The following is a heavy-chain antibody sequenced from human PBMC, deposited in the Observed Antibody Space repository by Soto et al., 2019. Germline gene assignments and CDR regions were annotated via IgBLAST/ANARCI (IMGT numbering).Heavy chain of an antibody. J-gene: IGHJ4*01. CDR2: IKPDGSAT. CDR1: GFTFNTYW. V-gene: IGHV3-7*05. D-gene: IGHD2-8*01. Sequence: EVQLVESGGGLVQPGGSLRLSCAASGFTFNTYWMSWVRQAPGKGLEWVANIKPDGSATDYVDSVKGRFTISRDNANNSLVLQMNSLRAEDAAVYYCARNGRWGHGTFVTVSS. CDR3: ARNGR.